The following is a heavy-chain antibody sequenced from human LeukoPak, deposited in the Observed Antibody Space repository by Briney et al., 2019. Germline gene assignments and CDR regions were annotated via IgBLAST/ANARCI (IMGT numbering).Heavy chain of an antibody. D-gene: IGHD2-8*01. J-gene: IGHJ4*02. V-gene: IGHV1-69*05. Sequence: SVKVSCKXSGGTFSSDAISWVRQAPRQGLEWMGGIIPIFGTANYSQKFQGRVTITTDESTSTAYMELSSLRSEDTAVYYCARGPYDVLMVYAFDYWGQGTLVTVSS. CDR3: ARGPYDVLMVYAFDY. CDR2: IIPIFGTA. CDR1: GGTFSSDA.